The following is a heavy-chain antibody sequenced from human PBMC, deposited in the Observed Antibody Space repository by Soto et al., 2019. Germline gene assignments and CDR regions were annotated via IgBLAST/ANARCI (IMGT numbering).Heavy chain of an antibody. CDR1: GLTFSGYA. CDR2: ISGWPGST. J-gene: IGHJ2*01. V-gene: IGHV3-23*01. Sequence: EVRLLESGGGLVQPGGSLRISCAASGLTFSGYAMTWVRQAPGKGLEWVSSISGWPGSTYSADSVKGRFTISRDNSKNTLYLQMNSLRAEDTAVYYCAKVASSSWPYWYFDLWGRGVLVTVSS. D-gene: IGHD6-6*01. CDR3: AKVASSSWPYWYFDL.